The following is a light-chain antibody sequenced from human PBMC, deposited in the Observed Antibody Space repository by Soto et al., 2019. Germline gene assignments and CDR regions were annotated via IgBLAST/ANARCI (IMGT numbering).Light chain of an antibody. Sequence: DIQMSQSPSSLSASVGDRVTITCRASQSSSSYLNWYQQKPGKAPKLLIYASSSLQSGVPSRFSGSGSGTDFTLTISNLQPEDFATYYCQQSYSTPWTFGQGTKVEIK. CDR2: ASS. V-gene: IGKV1-39*01. J-gene: IGKJ1*01. CDR1: QSSSSY. CDR3: QQSYSTPWT.